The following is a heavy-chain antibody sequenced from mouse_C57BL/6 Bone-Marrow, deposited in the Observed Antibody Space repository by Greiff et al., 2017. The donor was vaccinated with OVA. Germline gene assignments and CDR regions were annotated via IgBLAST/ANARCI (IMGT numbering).Heavy chain of an antibody. CDR1: CFSFPSYS. Sequence: EVPLLASVACFLKPFASLPLSCAASCFSFPSYSLSFFPPSPEERLERVATIRRSGGNTNYPDKVKGRFTISRDNAKNTLYLQMSSLRSEDTALYYCARQRRSLYYYAMDYWGQGTSVTVSS. CDR3: ARQRRSLYYYAMDY. V-gene: IGHV5-9*01. CDR2: IRRSGGNT. D-gene: IGHD6-5*01. J-gene: IGHJ4*01.